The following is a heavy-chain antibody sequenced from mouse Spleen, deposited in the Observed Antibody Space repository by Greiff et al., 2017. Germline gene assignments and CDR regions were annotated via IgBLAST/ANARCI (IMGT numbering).Heavy chain of an antibody. D-gene: IGHD1-1*01. CDR1: GFTFSSYT. Sequence: DVKLQESGGGLVKPGGSLKLSCAASGFTFSSYTMSWVRQTPAKRLEWVATISSGGGNTYYPDSVKGRFTISRDNARNTLYLQMSSLRSEDTAMYYCARDTTMVATRYFDYWGQGTTLTVSS. J-gene: IGHJ2*01. V-gene: IGHV5-9*04. CDR3: ARDTTMVATRYFDY. CDR2: ISSGGGNT.